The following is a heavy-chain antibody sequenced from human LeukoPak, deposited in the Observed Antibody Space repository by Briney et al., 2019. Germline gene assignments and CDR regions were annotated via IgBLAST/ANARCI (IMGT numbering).Heavy chain of an antibody. J-gene: IGHJ4*02. CDR3: ARDIATVQHQD. D-gene: IGHD1-1*01. CDR1: GYTFTSYG. Sequence: ASVRVSCKTSGYTFTSYGTSWVRQAPGQGLEWMGWISAYNGNINYVQKFRGRGAMTTDTSTSTVYMDLRSLRSDDTAVYYCARDIATVQHQDWGQGTLVTVSS. CDR2: ISAYNGNI. V-gene: IGHV1-18*01.